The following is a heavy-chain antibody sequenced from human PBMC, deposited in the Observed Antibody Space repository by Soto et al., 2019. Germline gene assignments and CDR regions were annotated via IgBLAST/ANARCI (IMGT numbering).Heavy chain of an antibody. CDR3: ARLGSTVTTFDY. Sequence: GESLKISCKGSGYSFTSYWISWVRQMPGKGLEWMGRIDPSDSYTNYSPSFQGHVTISADKSISTAYLQWSSLKALDTAMYYCARLGSTVTTFDYWGQGTLVTVSS. J-gene: IGHJ4*02. CDR1: GYSFTSYW. V-gene: IGHV5-10-1*01. D-gene: IGHD4-17*01. CDR2: IDPSDSYT.